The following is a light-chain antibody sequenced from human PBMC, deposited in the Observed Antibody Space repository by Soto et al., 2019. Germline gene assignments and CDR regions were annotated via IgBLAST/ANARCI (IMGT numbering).Light chain of an antibody. V-gene: IGLV1-51*01. CDR2: DNY. CDR1: SSNIGNNY. Sequence: QSVLTQPPSVSAAPGQKVTISCSGSSSNIGNNYVAWYQQLPGTAPQLLIYDNYERPSGIPDRFSCSKSGTSATLGIAGLQNGDEADYYSGTWDSSLSAVVFGGGTKLTVL. CDR3: GTWDSSLSAVV. J-gene: IGLJ2*01.